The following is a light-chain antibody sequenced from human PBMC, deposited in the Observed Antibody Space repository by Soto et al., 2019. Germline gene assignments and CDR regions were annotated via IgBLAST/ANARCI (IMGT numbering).Light chain of an antibody. CDR3: QVWDSDVLHHV. CDR2: DDS. J-gene: IGLJ1*01. CDR1: NIGTKT. V-gene: IGLV3-21*02. Sequence: SYELTQSPSLSLAPGQTARITCAGNNIGTKTVHWFQQRPGQAPVLVVLDDSHRPSGIPERFSGSNPGSTAALTISSVEAGDEADYYCQVWDSDVLHHVFGSGTKVTVL.